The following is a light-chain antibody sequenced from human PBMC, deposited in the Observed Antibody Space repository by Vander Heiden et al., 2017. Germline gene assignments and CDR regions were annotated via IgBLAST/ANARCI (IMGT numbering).Light chain of an antibody. Sequence: EVVMTQSPATLSVSPGERATLSCRASQSVSSNLAWYQQKPGQAPRLLMYGASTRATGNPARFSGSGSGTEFTLTISSLQSEDFAVYYCQQYNNWPPYTFGQGTKLEIK. V-gene: IGKV3-15*01. J-gene: IGKJ2*01. CDR1: QSVSSN. CDR3: QQYNNWPPYT. CDR2: GAS.